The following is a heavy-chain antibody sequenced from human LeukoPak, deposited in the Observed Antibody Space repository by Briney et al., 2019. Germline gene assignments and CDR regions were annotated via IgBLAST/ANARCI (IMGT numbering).Heavy chain of an antibody. CDR3: AKDIGGSGSF. J-gene: IGHJ4*02. CDR1: GYSFDAYA. D-gene: IGHD3-10*01. V-gene: IGHV3-9*01. CDR2: ISWNSARV. Sequence: GGFLRLSCAASGYSFDAYAMHWVRQAPGKGLEWVSSISWNSARVGYADSVKGRFTISRDNAKNSLYLQMDSLRAEDTAFYYCAKDIGGSGSFWGQGTLVTVSS.